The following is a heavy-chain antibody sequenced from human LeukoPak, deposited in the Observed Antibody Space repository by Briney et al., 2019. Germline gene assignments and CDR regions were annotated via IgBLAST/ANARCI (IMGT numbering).Heavy chain of an antibody. Sequence: ASVKVSCKASGYTFTSYYMHWVRQAPGQGLEWMGIINPSGGSTSYAQKFQGRVTMTRDTSTSTVYMEPSSLRSEDTAVYYCARLSRQWLDFDYWGQGTLVTVSS. CDR1: GYTFTSYY. CDR2: INPSGGST. D-gene: IGHD6-19*01. V-gene: IGHV1-46*01. J-gene: IGHJ4*02. CDR3: ARLSRQWLDFDY.